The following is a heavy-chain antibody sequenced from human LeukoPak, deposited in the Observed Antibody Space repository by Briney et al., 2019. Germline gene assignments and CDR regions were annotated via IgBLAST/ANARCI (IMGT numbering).Heavy chain of an antibody. J-gene: IGHJ5*02. CDR3: ARHAPPYQLIWNWFDP. Sequence: SQTLSPTSSLSGGSTGGYYWGWIRPPPEGGLGWIGYIFYSVNTNYNPSLKSRVTISVDTSKNQFSLKLSSVTAADTAVYYCARHAPPYQLIWNWFDPWGQGTLVNVSS. D-gene: IGHD2-2*01. V-gene: IGHV4-59*08. CDR1: GGSTGGYY. CDR2: IFYSVNT.